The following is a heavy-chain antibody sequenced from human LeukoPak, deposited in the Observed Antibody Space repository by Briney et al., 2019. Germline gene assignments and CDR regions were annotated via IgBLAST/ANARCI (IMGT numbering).Heavy chain of an antibody. D-gene: IGHD2-21*01. V-gene: IGHV3-21*04. Sequence: KPGGSLRLSCAPSGFTFKNYAMNWVRQAPGKGLEWVSSISGDSTDIYYADSVMGRSTISRDNAKNSLYLQMNSLRAEDMALYYCAKDMGAGLQLVVKAIDIWGQGTMVTVSS. J-gene: IGHJ3*02. CDR2: ISGDSTDI. CDR1: GFTFKNYA. CDR3: AKDMGAGLQLVVKAIDI.